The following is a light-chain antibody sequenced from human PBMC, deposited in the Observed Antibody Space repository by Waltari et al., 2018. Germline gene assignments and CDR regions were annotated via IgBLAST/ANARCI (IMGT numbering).Light chain of an antibody. J-gene: IGLJ1*01. CDR2: RNN. CDR3: AAWDDSLSGPGV. Sequence: QSVLTHPTPPSGTPGQRPSIPFSGHTLNPGRNYASWYQQFPGTAPKLLISRNNQRPAGVPDRFSGSKSGTSASLAISGLRSEDEADYYCAAWDDSLSGPGVFGTGTKVTVL. V-gene: IGLV1-47*01. CDR1: TLNPGRNY.